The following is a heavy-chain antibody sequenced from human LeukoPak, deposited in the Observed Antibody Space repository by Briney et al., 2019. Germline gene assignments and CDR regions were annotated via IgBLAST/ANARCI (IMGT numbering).Heavy chain of an antibody. CDR2: INSDGSST. CDR1: GFTFSSYW. D-gene: IGHD3-3*01. V-gene: IGHV3-74*01. J-gene: IGHJ3*02. Sequence: PGGSLRLSCAASGFTFSSYWMHWVRQAPGKGLVWVSRINSDGSSTSYADSVKGRFTISRDNAKNTLYLQMNSLRAEDTAVYYCARDLQQYDFWSGYCSAYDAFDIWGQGTMVTVSS. CDR3: ARDLQQYDFWSGYCSAYDAFDI.